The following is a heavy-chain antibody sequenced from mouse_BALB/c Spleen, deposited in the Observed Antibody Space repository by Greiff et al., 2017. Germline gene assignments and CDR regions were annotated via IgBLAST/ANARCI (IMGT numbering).Heavy chain of an antibody. J-gene: IGHJ4*01. CDR1: GYSFTGYY. D-gene: IGHD2-4*01. Sequence: LVKTGASVKISCKASGYSFTGYYMYWVKQSHGKSLEWIGYISCYNGATSYNQKFKGKATFTVDTSSSTAYMQFNSLTSEDSAVYYCARYDYDGYAMDYWGQGTSVTVSS. V-gene: IGHV1S34*01. CDR3: ARYDYDGYAMDY. CDR2: ISCYNGAT.